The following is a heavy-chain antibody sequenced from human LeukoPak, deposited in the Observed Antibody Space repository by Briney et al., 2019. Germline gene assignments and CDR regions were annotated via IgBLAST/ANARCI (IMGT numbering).Heavy chain of an antibody. V-gene: IGHV3-74*01. CDR1: GFTFSGDL. CDR3: ARDLAGSIDY. D-gene: IGHD6-19*01. CDR2: INTDGRTT. J-gene: IGHJ4*02. Sequence: GGSLRLSCAASGFTFSGDLMHWVRQAPGKGLVWVSLINTDGRTTRYADSVKGRLTISRDNAKKTLYLQMNSLRAEDTAVYYCARDLAGSIDYWGQGTLVTVSS.